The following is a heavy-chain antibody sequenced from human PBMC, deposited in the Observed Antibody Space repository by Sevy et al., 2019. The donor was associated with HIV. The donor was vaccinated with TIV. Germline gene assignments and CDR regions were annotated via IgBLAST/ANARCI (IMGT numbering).Heavy chain of an antibody. CDR3: AREPEWELTSFLSH. CDR2: ISSNGDNG. V-gene: IGHV3-30-3*01. Sequence: GGSLRLSCAASGFTFRTYAFHWVRQAPGRGLEWIGLISSNGDNGLYATSVRGRFTISKDNSMNILYLQMTSLTPDYTAVYYCAREPEWELTSFLSHWGQGTLVTVSS. CDR1: GFTFRTYA. J-gene: IGHJ4*02. D-gene: IGHD1-26*01.